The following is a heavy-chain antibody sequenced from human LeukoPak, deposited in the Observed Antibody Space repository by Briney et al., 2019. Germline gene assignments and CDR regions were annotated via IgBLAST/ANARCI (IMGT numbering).Heavy chain of an antibody. CDR3: TELGITLIGGV. V-gene: IGHV3-48*03. J-gene: IGHJ6*04. CDR2: ISSSGSTI. D-gene: IGHD3-10*02. Sequence: GGSLRLSCAASGFTFSSYEMNWVRQAPGKGLEWVSYISSSGSTIYYADSVKGRFTISRDNAKNSLYLQMNSLRAEDTAVYYCTELGITLIGGVWGKGTTVTISS. CDR1: GFTFSSYE.